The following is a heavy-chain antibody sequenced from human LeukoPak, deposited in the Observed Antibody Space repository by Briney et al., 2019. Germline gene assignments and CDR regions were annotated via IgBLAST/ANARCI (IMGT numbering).Heavy chain of an antibody. CDR1: GYTFTSYG. Sequence: ASVKVSCKASGYTFTSYGISWVRQAPGQGLEWMGWISAYNGNTNYAQKLQGRVTMTTDTSTSTAYMELRSLRSDDTAVYYCARDGLGYCSGGSCPNWFDPWGQGTLVTVSS. V-gene: IGHV1-18*01. D-gene: IGHD2-15*01. CDR3: ARDGLGYCSGGSCPNWFDP. CDR2: ISAYNGNT. J-gene: IGHJ5*02.